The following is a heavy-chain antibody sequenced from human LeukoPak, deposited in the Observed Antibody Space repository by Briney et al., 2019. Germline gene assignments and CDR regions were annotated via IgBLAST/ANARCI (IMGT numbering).Heavy chain of an antibody. V-gene: IGHV3-30*04. J-gene: IGHJ4*02. CDR3: AREGREGYGGNSDGYFDY. D-gene: IGHD4-23*01. Sequence: GGSLRLSCAASGLTFSSYAMHWVRQAPGKGLEWVAVISYDGSNKYYADSVKGRFTISRDNSKNTLYLQMNSLRAEDTAVYYCAREGREGYGGNSDGYFDYWGQGTLVTVSS. CDR2: ISYDGSNK. CDR1: GLTFSSYA.